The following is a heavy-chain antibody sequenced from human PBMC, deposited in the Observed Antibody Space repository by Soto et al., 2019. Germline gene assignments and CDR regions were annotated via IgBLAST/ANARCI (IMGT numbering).Heavy chain of an antibody. CDR1: GGTFSSYA. D-gene: IGHD4-17*01. J-gene: IGHJ4*02. Sequence: QVQLVQSGAEVKKPVSSVKVSCKASGGTFSSYAISWVRQAPGQGLEWMGGIIPIFGTASYAQKFQGRVTIKEEESPSTGYMELSSLRSEDTAVYSCARERRHRIGTVAFFDYWGQGTLVTVSS. CDR2: IIPIFGTA. V-gene: IGHV1-69*12. CDR3: ARERRHRIGTVAFFDY.